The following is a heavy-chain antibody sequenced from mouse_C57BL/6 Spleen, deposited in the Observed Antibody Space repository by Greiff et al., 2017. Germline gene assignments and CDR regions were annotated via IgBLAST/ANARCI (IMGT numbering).Heavy chain of an antibody. J-gene: IGHJ4*01. CDR2: ISSGSSTI. Sequence: EVKLVESGGGLVKPGGSLKLSCAASGFTFSDYGMHWVRQAPEKGLEWVAYISSGSSTIYYADTVKGRFTISRDNAKNTLFLQMTSLRSEDTAMYYCARCYSNYGSAMDYWGQGTSVTVSS. CDR3: ARCYSNYGSAMDY. V-gene: IGHV5-17*01. CDR1: GFTFSDYG. D-gene: IGHD2-5*01.